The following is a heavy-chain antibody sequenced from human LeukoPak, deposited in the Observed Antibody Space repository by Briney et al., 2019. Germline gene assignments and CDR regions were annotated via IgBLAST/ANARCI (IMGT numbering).Heavy chain of an antibody. V-gene: IGHV1-18*01. CDR1: GYTFIRYG. Sequence: GASVKVSCKTSGYTFIRYGITWVRQAPGQGLEWMAWISPYNGNTKYVQNLQGRVTITTDTSTSTAYMELRSLRSDDTAVYYCARGGRVTIFGVVITDLNYMDVWGKGTTVTVSS. D-gene: IGHD3-3*01. CDR2: ISPYNGNT. J-gene: IGHJ6*03. CDR3: ARGGRVTIFGVVITDLNYMDV.